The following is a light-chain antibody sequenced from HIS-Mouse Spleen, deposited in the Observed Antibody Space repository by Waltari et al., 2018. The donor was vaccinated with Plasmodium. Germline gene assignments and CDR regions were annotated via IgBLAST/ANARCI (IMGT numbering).Light chain of an antibody. CDR2: EDS. V-gene: IGLV3-10*01. CDR3: YSTDSSGNHRV. Sequence: SYALTPPPSVSVSPGQTARITCSGDALPKQYAYWYQQKSGQAPVLVIYEDSKRPSGIPERFSGSSSGTMATLTISGAQVEDEADYYCYSTDSSGNHRVFGGGTKLTVL. J-gene: IGLJ3*02. CDR1: ALPKQY.